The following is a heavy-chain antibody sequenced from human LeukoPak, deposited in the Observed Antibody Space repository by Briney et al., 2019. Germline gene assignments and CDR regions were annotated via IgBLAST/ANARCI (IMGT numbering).Heavy chain of an antibody. CDR2: ISYDGSNK. V-gene: IGHV3-30*18. CDR3: AKAQRYYDSSGYYPGAFDI. Sequence: GGSLRLSCAASGFTFTSYGMHWVRQAPGKGLEWVAVISYDGSNKYYADSVKGRFTISRDNSKNTLYLQMNSLRAEDTAVYYCAKAQRYYDSSGYYPGAFDIWGQGTMVTVSS. J-gene: IGHJ3*02. D-gene: IGHD3-22*01. CDR1: GFTFTSYG.